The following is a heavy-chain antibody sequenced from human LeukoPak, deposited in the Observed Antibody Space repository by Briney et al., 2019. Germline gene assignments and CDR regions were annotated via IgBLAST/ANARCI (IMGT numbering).Heavy chain of an antibody. J-gene: IGHJ3*02. CDR1: GFTFDDYA. V-gene: IGHV3-9*01. CDR2: ISWNSGSI. CDR3: AKDDDDYGDSFDI. D-gene: IGHD4-17*01. Sequence: GRSLRLSCAASGFTFDDYAMHWVRQAPGKGLEWVSGISWNSGSIGYADSVKGRFTISRDNAKNSLYLQMNSLRAEDTAVYYCAKDDDDYGDSFDIWGQGTMVTVSS.